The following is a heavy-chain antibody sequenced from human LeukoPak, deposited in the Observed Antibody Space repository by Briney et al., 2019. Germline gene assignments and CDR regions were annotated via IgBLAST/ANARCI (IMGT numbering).Heavy chain of an antibody. CDR2: INWNGGST. V-gene: IGHV3-20*04. J-gene: IGHJ3*02. CDR1: GFTFDDYG. CDR3: ARGDFYGDYGGHDAFDI. D-gene: IGHD4-17*01. Sequence: PGGSLRLSCAASGFTFDDYGMSWVRQAPGKGLEWVSGINWNGGSTGYADSVKGRFTISRDNAKNSLYLQMNSLKVEDTAVYYCARGDFYGDYGGHDAFDIWGQGTMVTVSS.